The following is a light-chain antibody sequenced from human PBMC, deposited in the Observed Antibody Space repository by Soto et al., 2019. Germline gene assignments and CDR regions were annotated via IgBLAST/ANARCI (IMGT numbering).Light chain of an antibody. CDR1: QSLRGW. Sequence: DIQMTQSPSTLSASGGDRVSITCRAGQSLRGWLAWYQQRPGKAPKPLIYDASTLASGVQSRFNGSGSGTESTLTISSLQPDDFATYYCQQYITYSTFGQGTRLEIK. J-gene: IGKJ5*01. CDR3: QQYITYST. V-gene: IGKV1-5*01. CDR2: DAS.